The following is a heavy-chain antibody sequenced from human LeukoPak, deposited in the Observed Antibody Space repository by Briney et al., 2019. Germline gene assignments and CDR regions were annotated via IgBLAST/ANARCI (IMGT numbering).Heavy chain of an antibody. CDR3: AREGVVGTTRPFDI. D-gene: IGHD1-26*01. V-gene: IGHV3-30-3*01. Sequence: PGGSLRLSCAAAGFIFSDYPIHWVRQAPDKGLEWVAIVSYDGSTKFYADFVRGRFTVSRDNSKNTLYLQMNTLRAEDTAIYYCAREGVVGTTRPFDIWRRGTMVTVSS. CDR2: VSYDGSTK. CDR1: GFIFSDYP. J-gene: IGHJ3*02.